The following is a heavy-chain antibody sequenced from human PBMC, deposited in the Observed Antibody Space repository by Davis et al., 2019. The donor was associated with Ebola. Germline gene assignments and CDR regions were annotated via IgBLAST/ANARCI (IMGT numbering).Heavy chain of an antibody. J-gene: IGHJ4*02. CDR2: INPNSGGT. CDR3: ARERSGWSPPFDY. CDR1: GYTFTGYY. D-gene: IGHD6-19*01. V-gene: IGHV1-2*06. Sequence: ASVKVSCKASGYTFTGYYMHWVRQAPGQGLEWMGRINPNSGGTNYAQKFQGRVTMTRDTSISTAYMELSRLRSDDTAVYYCARERSGWSPPFDYWGQGTLVTVSS.